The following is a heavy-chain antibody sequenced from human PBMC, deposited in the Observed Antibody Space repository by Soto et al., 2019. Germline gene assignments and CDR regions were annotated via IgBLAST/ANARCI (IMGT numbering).Heavy chain of an antibody. J-gene: IGHJ4*02. CDR1: GGSFSGYY. V-gene: IGHV4-34*01. Sequence: PSETLSLTCAVYGGSFSGYYWSWIRQPPGKGLEWIGEINHSGSTNYNLSLKSRVTISVDTSKNQFSLKLSSVTAADTAVYYCARGRRTVRNYYGSGSYNSFDYWGQGTLVTVSS. CDR3: ARGRRTVRNYYGSGSYNSFDY. D-gene: IGHD3-10*01. CDR2: INHSGST.